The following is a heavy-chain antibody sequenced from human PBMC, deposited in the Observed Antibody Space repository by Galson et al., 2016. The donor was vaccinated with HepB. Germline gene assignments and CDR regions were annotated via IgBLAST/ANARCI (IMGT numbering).Heavy chain of an antibody. CDR3: AKDRGEYAWPAFDH. V-gene: IGHV3-23*01. Sequence: SLRLSCAASGFTFSNYPMSWVRQAPGKGLEWVSSIISDHYTYYAHSVKGRFTVSRDNSKDMVYLQMNNLRVEDTALYYCAKDRGEYAWPAFDHWGQGTPITVSS. CDR1: GFTFSNYP. D-gene: IGHD2-2*01. CDR2: IISDHYT. J-gene: IGHJ4*02.